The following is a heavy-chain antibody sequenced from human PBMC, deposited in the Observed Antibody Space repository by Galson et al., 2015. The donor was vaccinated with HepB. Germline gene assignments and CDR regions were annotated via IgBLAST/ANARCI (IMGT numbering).Heavy chain of an antibody. Sequence: SLRPSCAASGFRFNNYAMTWVRQAPGKGLEWVSGLSGSGGSTYSADSVKGRFTISRDNSKNTLYLQMDSLRADDTGVYYCAKDIVYDSREGALDIWGQGTMVTVSS. CDR1: GFRFNNYA. V-gene: IGHV3-23*01. CDR2: LSGSGGST. J-gene: IGHJ3*02. CDR3: AKDIVYDSREGALDI. D-gene: IGHD3-22*01.